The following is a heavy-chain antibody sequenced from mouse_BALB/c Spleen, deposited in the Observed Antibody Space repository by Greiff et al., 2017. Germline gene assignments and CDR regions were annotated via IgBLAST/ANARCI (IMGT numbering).Heavy chain of an antibody. D-gene: IGHD1-1*01. CDR2: INPGSGGT. J-gene: IGHJ3*01. CDR3: ARIYYYGSSYGDLAY. Sequence: QVQLKESGAELVRPGTSVKVSCKASGYAFTNYLIEWVKQRPGQGLEWIGVINPGSGGTNYNEKFKGKATLTADKSSSTAYMQLSSLTSDDSAVYFCARIYYYGSSYGDLAYWGQGTLVTVSA. V-gene: IGHV1-54*01. CDR1: GYAFTNYL.